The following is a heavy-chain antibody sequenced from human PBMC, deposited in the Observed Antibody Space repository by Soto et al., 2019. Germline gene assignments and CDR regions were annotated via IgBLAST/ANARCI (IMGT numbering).Heavy chain of an antibody. J-gene: IGHJ5*02. CDR2: IHTAKGNT. D-gene: IGHD1-7*01. CDR1: GYTFTNNV. V-gene: IGHV1-3*04. CDR3: ARDPIWTYTWNYYEDWFDP. Sequence: ASVKVSCKASGYTFTNNVIHWLRQAPGQTLEWMGWIHTAKGNTKYSQKFEARVTLTRDTAASTAYMELNSLRSDDTAVYYCARDPIWTYTWNYYEDWFDPWGQGTLVTVSS.